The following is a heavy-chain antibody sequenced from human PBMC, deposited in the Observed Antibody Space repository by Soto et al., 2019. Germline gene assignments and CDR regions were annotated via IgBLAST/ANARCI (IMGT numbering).Heavy chain of an antibody. CDR1: GGSFTGHF. V-gene: IGHV4-34*02. Sequence: QVHLEQRGAGLLKPSETLSLTCTVSGGSFTGHFWSWVRQPPGKGLEWIGEVSHSGNTKYYPSLRSLVTLSVDSAKTPISLALTSVTAADTAVYSGARAKFESNGLHQFDIWGQGTLVTVSS. J-gene: IGHJ4*02. CDR3: ARAKFESNGLHQFDI. CDR2: VSHSGNT. D-gene: IGHD2-2*01.